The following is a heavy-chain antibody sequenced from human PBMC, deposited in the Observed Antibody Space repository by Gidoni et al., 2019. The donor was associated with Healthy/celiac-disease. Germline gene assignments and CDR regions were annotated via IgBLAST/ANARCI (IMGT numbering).Heavy chain of an antibody. Sequence: EVQLVESGGGLVKHGGSFRLSCAVSGFTFSNPWMSWVRQAPGKGLEWVGRIKSKTDGGTTDYAAPVKGRITISRDNSRNTLYLQMNSLKTEDTAVYYCTTDDYGDYRQWGQGTLVTVSS. D-gene: IGHD4-17*01. CDR2: IKSKTDGGTT. J-gene: IGHJ4*02. V-gene: IGHV3-15*01. CDR1: GFTFSNPW. CDR3: TTDDYGDYRQ.